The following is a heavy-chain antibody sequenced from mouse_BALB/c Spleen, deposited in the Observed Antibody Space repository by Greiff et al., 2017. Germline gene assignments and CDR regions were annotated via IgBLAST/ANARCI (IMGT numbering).Heavy chain of an antibody. CDR2: INPSTGYT. Sequence: VQLQQPGAELAKPGASVKMSCKASGYTFTSYWMHWVKQRPGQGLEWIGYINPSTGYTEYNQKFKDKATLTADKSSSTAYMQLSSLTSEDSAVYYCARDYRGYFDYWGQGTTLTVSS. V-gene: IGHV1-7*01. D-gene: IGHD2-12*01. CDR1: GYTFTSYW. J-gene: IGHJ2*01. CDR3: ARDYRGYFDY.